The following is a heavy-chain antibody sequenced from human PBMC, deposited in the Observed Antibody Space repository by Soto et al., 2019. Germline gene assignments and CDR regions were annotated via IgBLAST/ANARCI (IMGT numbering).Heavy chain of an antibody. CDR2: IYYSGST. CDR3: ARGRHCSSTSCYVWDYFDY. CDR1: GGSISSYY. J-gene: IGHJ4*02. Sequence: QVQLQESGPGLVKPSETLSLTCTVSGGSISSYYWSWIRQPPGKGLEWLGYIYYSGSTNYNPSLKSRVTISVDTSKNQFSLKLSSVTAADTAVYYCARGRHCSSTSCYVWDYFDYWGQGTLVTVSS. V-gene: IGHV4-59*01. D-gene: IGHD2-2*01.